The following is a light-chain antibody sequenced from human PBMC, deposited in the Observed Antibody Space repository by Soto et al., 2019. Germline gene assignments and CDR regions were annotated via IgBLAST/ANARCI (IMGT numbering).Light chain of an antibody. CDR1: QSVSSSY. V-gene: IGKV3D-15*01. CDR2: DIF. J-gene: IGKJ1*01. CDR3: QQYNNWPPET. Sequence: IVLTQSPGTLSLSPWERATLSCRASQSVSSSYLAWYQQKPGQAPRLVIYDIFTRATGVPTRISGSGSGTEFTLTISSLQSEDFAVYYCQQYNNWPPETFGQGTKVDIK.